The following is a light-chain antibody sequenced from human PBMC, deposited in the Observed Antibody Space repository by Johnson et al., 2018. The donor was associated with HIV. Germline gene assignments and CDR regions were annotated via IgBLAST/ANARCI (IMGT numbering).Light chain of an antibody. J-gene: IGLJ1*01. CDR3: GTWDSSLSVYV. V-gene: IGLV1-51*01. CDR1: SSNIGNNY. CDR2: DNH. Sequence: SVLTQPPSVSAAPGQKVNISCSGSSSNIGNNYVSWYQQLPGTAPKVLIYDNHKRPSGIPDRVSGSKSGTSATLGITGLQTGDEADYYCGTWDSSLSVYVFGTVTKVTVL.